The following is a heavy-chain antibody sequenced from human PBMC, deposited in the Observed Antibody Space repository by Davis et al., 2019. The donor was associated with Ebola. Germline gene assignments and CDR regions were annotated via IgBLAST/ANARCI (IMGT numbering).Heavy chain of an antibody. J-gene: IGHJ5*02. CDR1: GFTVSSNY. V-gene: IGHV3-53*01. Sequence: GESLKISCAASGFTVSSNYMSWVRQAPGKGLEWVSVIYSGGSTYYADSVKGRFTISRDNSKNTLYLQMNSLRAEDTAVYYCAKGLYCSSSTCHEGGWFGPWGQGTLVTVSS. D-gene: IGHD2-2*01. CDR2: IYSGGST. CDR3: AKGLYCSSSTCHEGGWFGP.